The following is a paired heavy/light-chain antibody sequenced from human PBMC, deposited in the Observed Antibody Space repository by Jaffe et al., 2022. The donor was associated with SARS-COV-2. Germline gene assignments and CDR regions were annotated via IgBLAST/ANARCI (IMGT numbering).Heavy chain of an antibody. J-gene: IGHJ4*02. CDR3: AKDRPRQRRDGSGSFDY. D-gene: IGHD3-10*01. CDR1: GFNIDEHA. Sequence: EVQLVESGGGLVQPGRSLRLSCAASGFNIDEHAMYWVRQAPGKGLEWVSGIGWNGDIIDYADSVKGRFTISRDNAKNSLYLEMNSLRAEDTALYYCAKDRPRQRRDGSGSFDYWGQGTLVTVSS. V-gene: IGHV3-9*01. CDR2: IGWNGDII.
Light chain of an antibody. CDR3: MQALQTPPA. CDR1: QSLLHRNGYTY. J-gene: IGKJ2*01. Sequence: DIVMTQSPLSLPVTPGEPASISCRSSQSLLHRNGYTYLDWYLQKPGQSPQLLIYLVSNRASGVPDRFSGSGSGTDFTLKISRVEAEDVGVYYCMQALQTPPAFGQGTKLEIK. CDR2: LVS. V-gene: IGKV2-28*01.